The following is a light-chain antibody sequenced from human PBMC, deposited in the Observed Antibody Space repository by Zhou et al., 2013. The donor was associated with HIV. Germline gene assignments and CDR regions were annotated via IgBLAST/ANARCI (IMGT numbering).Light chain of an antibody. CDR3: SSYAGSNNYV. CDR1: SSDVGGYNY. J-gene: IGLJ1*01. Sequence: QSALTQPPSASGSPRQSVTISCTGTSSDVGGYNYVSWYQQHPGKAPKLMIYAVSKRPSGVPDRFSGSKSGNTASLTVSGLQAEDEADYYCSSYAGSNNYVFGTGTKV. V-gene: IGLV2-8*01. CDR2: AVS.